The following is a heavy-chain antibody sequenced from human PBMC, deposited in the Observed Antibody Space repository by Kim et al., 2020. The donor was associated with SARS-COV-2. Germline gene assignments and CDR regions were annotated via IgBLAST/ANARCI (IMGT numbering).Heavy chain of an antibody. Sequence: KYYADSRKGRFTISRDNSKNTLYLQMNSLRAEDTAVYYCARTPSYYYGMDVWGQGTTVTVSS. CDR2: K. J-gene: IGHJ6*02. V-gene: IGHV3-33*01. CDR3: ARTPSYYYGMDV.